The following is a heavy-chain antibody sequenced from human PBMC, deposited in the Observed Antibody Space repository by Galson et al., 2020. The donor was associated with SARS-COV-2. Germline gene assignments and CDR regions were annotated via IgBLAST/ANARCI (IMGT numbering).Heavy chain of an antibody. Sequence: SETLSLTCAVSGASISSGGYSWSWIRQPPGKGLEWIGYIYYSGSTYYNPSLKSRVTMSVDTSKNQFSLKLNSVTAADTAVYYCASDGAGSDFPFDSWGQGTLVTVSS. V-gene: IGHV4-30-4*07. J-gene: IGHJ4*02. CDR2: IYYSGST. CDR1: GASISSGGYS. D-gene: IGHD2-21*02. CDR3: ASDGAGSDFPFDS.